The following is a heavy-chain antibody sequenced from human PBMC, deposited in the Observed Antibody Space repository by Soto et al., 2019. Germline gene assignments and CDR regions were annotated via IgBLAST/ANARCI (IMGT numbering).Heavy chain of an antibody. CDR3: AREDDGGDRDYYGLDV. CDR1: GDSISNNNFY. V-gene: IGHV4-39*07. Sequence: PSETLSLTCTVSGDSISNNNFYWAWIRQPPGKGLEWIGTIYYSGSVIYNPSFKSRVTISVDTSKNQFSLQLSSVTAADTAVYFCAREDDGGDRDYYGLDVWGQGTTVTVSS. D-gene: IGHD2-21*02. J-gene: IGHJ6*02. CDR2: IYYSGSV.